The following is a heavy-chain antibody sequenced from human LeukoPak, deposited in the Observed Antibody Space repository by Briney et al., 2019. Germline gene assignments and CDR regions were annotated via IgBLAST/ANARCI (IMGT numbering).Heavy chain of an antibody. Sequence: SETLSLTCDVSGGSISSSNWWSWVRQPPGKGLEWIGEVSHSGSRNYNPSLTGRVTVSLDWAKSQVSLKMTSATAADTAVYYCASHMVVTGTRGFDNWGQGTLV. CDR3: ASHMVVTGTRGFDN. CDR1: GGSISSSNW. D-gene: IGHD2-21*02. V-gene: IGHV4-4*02. J-gene: IGHJ4*02. CDR2: VSHSGSR.